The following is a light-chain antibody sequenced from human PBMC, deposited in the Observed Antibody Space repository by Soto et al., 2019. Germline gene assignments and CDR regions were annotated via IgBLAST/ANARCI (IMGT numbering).Light chain of an antibody. J-gene: IGKJ5*01. CDR1: QSIYNY. CDR2: AAS. CDR3: QQGYSTIT. V-gene: IGKV1-39*01. Sequence: DIQLTQSPSSLSTSVGYIVTITCRASQSIYNYLNWYQQIPGKAPKLLIYAASSLQSGVPSRFSGSGSGTDFTLTISSLQPEDFATYYCQQGYSTITFGLGTRLEN.